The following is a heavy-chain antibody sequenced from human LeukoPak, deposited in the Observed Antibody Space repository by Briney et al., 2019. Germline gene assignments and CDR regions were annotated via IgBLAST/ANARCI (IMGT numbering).Heavy chain of an antibody. CDR3: ARARRFLEWLLSY. J-gene: IGHJ4*02. V-gene: IGHV3-21*01. CDR2: ISSSSSYI. CDR1: GFTFSSYS. Sequence: EGSLRLSCAASGFTFSSYSMTWVRQAPGKGLEWVSSISSSSSYIYYADSVKGRFTISRDNAKNSLYLQMNSLRAEDTAVYYCARARRFLEWLLSYWGQGTLVTVSS. D-gene: IGHD3-3*01.